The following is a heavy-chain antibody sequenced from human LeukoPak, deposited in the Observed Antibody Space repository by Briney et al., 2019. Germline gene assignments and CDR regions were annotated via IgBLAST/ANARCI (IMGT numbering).Heavy chain of an antibody. D-gene: IGHD3-22*01. CDR1: GFTASSNY. CDR3: AKVPPYDSSGYYFYYFDY. Sequence: GGSLRLSCAASGFTASSNYMSWVRQAPGKGLEWVSVIYSGGSTYYADSVKGRFTISRDNSKNTLYLQMNSLRAEDTAVYYCAKVPPYDSSGYYFYYFDYWGQGTLVTVSS. CDR2: IYSGGST. V-gene: IGHV3-53*01. J-gene: IGHJ4*02.